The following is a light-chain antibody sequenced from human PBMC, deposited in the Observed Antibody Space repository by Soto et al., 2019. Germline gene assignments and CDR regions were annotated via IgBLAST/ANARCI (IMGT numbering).Light chain of an antibody. CDR1: SSDVGGYNY. Sequence: QSALTQPASVSGSPGQSIAISCTGTSSDVGGYNYVSWYQQHPGKAPKLMIYDVSNRPSGVSNRFSGSKSGNTASLTISALQAEDEADYYCSSYTSSSTPFYVFGTGTKLTVL. CDR2: DVS. V-gene: IGLV2-14*03. J-gene: IGLJ1*01. CDR3: SSYTSSSTPFYV.